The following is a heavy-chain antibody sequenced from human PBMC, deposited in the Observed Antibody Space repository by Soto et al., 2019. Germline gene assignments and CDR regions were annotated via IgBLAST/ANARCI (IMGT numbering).Heavy chain of an antibody. CDR1: GGTFSSYA. Sequence: GASVKVSCKASGGTFSSYAISWVRQAPGQGLEWMGGIIPIFGTANYAQKFQGRVTITADESTSTAYMELSSLRSEGTAVYYCARGEDCSGGSCYSQLRYNWFDPWGQGTLVTVSS. D-gene: IGHD2-15*01. CDR3: ARGEDCSGGSCYSQLRYNWFDP. CDR2: IIPIFGTA. V-gene: IGHV1-69*13. J-gene: IGHJ5*02.